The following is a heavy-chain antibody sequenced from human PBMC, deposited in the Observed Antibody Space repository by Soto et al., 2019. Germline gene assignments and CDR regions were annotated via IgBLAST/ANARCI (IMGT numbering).Heavy chain of an antibody. V-gene: IGHV3-23*01. Sequence: EVQLLESGGGLVQPGGSLRLSCAASGFTFSSYAMRWVRQAPGKGLEWVSAVSGSGGSTYYADSVKGRFTISRDNSKNTMYLQMTSLSAGDTAVYYCARRGPGTYFGYWGQGTLVTVSS. J-gene: IGHJ4*02. D-gene: IGHD6-13*01. CDR3: ARRGPGTYFGY. CDR1: GFTFSSYA. CDR2: VSGSGGST.